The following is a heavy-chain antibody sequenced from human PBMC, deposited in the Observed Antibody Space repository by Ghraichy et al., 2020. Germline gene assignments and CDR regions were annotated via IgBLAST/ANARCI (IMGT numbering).Heavy chain of an antibody. CDR1: GGSISSYY. CDR2: IFYSGST. V-gene: IGHV4-59*01. J-gene: IGHJ6*02. D-gene: IGHD3-10*01. CDR3: AREKFTGNYRTSGMPLYGMDV. Sequence: TLSLTCTVSGGSISSYYWSWIRQPPGKGLEWIGFIFYSGSTTYNPSLKSRVTISVDTSKNQFSLKLTSLTAADTAFYYCAREKFTGNYRTSGMPLYGMDVWGPGTTVTVSS.